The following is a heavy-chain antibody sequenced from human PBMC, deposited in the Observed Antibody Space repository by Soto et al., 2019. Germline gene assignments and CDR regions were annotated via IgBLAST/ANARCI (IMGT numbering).Heavy chain of an antibody. J-gene: IGHJ6*02. V-gene: IGHV6-1*01. CDR1: GDSVSSNSAA. D-gene: IGHD5-18*01. CDR3: ARTGDTAHDYYYYYGMDV. Sequence: SQTLSLTCAISGDSVSSNSAAWNWIRQSPSRGLEWLGRTYYMSKWYNDYAVSVKSRITINPDTSKNQFTLQLNSVTPEDTAVYYCARTGDTAHDYYYYYGMDVWGQGTTVTVSS. CDR2: TYYMSKWYN.